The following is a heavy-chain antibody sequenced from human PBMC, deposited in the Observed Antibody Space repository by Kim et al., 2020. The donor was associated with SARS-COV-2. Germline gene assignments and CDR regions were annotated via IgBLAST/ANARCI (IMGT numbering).Heavy chain of an antibody. CDR1: GYTFTSYG. CDR3: ARDIYIRWQQLVIDY. Sequence: ASVKVSCKASGYTFTSYGISWVRQAPGQGLEWMGWISAYNGNTNYAQKLQGRVTMTTDTSTSTAYMELRSLRSDDTAVYYCARDIYIRWQQLVIDYWGQGTLVTVSS. V-gene: IGHV1-18*01. D-gene: IGHD6-13*01. J-gene: IGHJ4*02. CDR2: ISAYNGNT.